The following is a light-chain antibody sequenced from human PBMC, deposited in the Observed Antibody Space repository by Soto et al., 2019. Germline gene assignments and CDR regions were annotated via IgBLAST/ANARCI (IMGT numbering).Light chain of an antibody. J-gene: IGKJ3*01. CDR3: QQAHSIPFT. V-gene: IGKV1-12*02. CDR1: QDIGSS. Sequence: DIQMTQSPSSVSASVGDRVTITCRASQDIGSSLAWYQQQPGKAPKLLIHAASSLQSGVPSRFSGSGSGTDFALTIRSLQPEDFATYSCQQAHSIPFTFGPGTKVDVK. CDR2: AAS.